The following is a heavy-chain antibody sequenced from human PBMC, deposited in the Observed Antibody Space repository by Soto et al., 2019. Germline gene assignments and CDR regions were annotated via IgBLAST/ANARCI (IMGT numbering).Heavy chain of an antibody. CDR3: ARDDRSYGDYGIGDAFEI. D-gene: IGHD4-17*01. CDR2: IYYSGST. J-gene: IGHJ3*02. Sequence: SETLSLTCTVSGGSISSYYWSWIRQPPGKGLEWIGYIYYSGSTNYNPSLKSRVTISVDTSKNQFSLKLSSVTAADTAVYYCARDDRSYGDYGIGDAFEIWGQGTMVTVAS. CDR1: GGSISSYY. V-gene: IGHV4-59*01.